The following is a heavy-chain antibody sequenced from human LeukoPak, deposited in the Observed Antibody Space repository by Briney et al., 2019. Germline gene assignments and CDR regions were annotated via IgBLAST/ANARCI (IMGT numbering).Heavy chain of an antibody. Sequence: GGSLRLSCAASGFSVNNNYMNWVRQATGKGLEWVSLMDNFGYKHYADSVEGRVTISRDSSRNTEYLQLNSLRAEDTAVYYCAGGSYYGSGSRPGYIEYWGQGTLVTVSS. CDR1: GFSVNNNY. V-gene: IGHV3-53*01. J-gene: IGHJ4*02. CDR2: MDNFGYK. CDR3: AGGSYYGSGSRPGYIEY. D-gene: IGHD3-10*01.